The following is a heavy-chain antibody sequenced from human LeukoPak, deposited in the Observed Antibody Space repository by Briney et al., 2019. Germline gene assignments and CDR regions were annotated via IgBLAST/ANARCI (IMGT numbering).Heavy chain of an antibody. J-gene: IGHJ4*02. Sequence: GGSLRLSCAASGFTVSSNYMNWVRQAPGKGLEWVSIIYSGGTTYYADSVKGRFTISRDNSKNTLLLQMNSLRAEDTAVYYCARGHWFAHLDYWGQGTLVTVSS. CDR2: IYSGGTT. CDR3: ARGHWFAHLDY. V-gene: IGHV3-53*01. D-gene: IGHD3-9*01. CDR1: GFTVSSNY.